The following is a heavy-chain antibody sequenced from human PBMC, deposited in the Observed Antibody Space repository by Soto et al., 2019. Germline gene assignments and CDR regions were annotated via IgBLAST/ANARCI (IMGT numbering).Heavy chain of an antibody. Sequence: EVQLVESGGGLVKPGGSLRLSCAASGFTFSSYSMNWVRQAPGKGLEWVSSISSSSSYIYYADSVKGRFTISRDNAKNSLYLQTNSLRAEDAAVYYCASALYSSSWGGYNWFDPWGQGTLVTVSS. CDR1: GFTFSSYS. J-gene: IGHJ5*02. CDR3: ASALYSSSWGGYNWFDP. CDR2: ISSSSSYI. V-gene: IGHV3-21*01. D-gene: IGHD6-13*01.